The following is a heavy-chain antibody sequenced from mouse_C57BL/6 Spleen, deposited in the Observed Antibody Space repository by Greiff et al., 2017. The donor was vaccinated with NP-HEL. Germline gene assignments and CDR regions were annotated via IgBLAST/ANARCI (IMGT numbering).Heavy chain of an antibody. Sequence: VQLKESGPVLVKPGASVKMSCKASGYTFTDYYMNWVKQSHGKSLEWIGVINPYNGGTSYNQKFKGKATLTVDKSSSTAYMELNSLTSEDSAVYYCARRYDYDVDYAMDYWGQGTSVTVSS. CDR3: ARRYDYDVDYAMDY. CDR1: GYTFTDYY. J-gene: IGHJ4*01. D-gene: IGHD2-4*01. V-gene: IGHV1-19*01. CDR2: INPYNGGT.